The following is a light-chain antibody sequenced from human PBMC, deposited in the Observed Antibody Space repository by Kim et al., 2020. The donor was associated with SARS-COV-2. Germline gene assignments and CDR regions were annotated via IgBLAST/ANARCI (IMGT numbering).Light chain of an antibody. CDR1: QSISAN. CDR2: GAS. CDR3: RQNYKCPPT. Sequence: EIVMTQSPATLSVSPGERATLSCRASQSISANLAWYQQKPGQAPRLLIFGASSRATGIPARFSGSGSETEFTLTISSLQSEDVTDYYCRQNYKCPPTFCPGTKMYIK. J-gene: IGKJ1*01. V-gene: IGKV3-15*01.